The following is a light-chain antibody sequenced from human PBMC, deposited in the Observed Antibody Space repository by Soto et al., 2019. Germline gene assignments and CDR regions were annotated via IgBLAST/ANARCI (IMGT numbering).Light chain of an antibody. V-gene: IGKV1-39*01. J-gene: IGKJ1*01. Sequence: IQMTQSPSSLSASVGDRVTITCPASQSISSYLNWYQQKPGRAPKLLTYAASSLQSGVPSRFSGSGSGTDFTLTISSLQPEDFATYYCQQSYSTPRTFGQGTKVDIK. CDR1: QSISSY. CDR3: QQSYSTPRT. CDR2: AAS.